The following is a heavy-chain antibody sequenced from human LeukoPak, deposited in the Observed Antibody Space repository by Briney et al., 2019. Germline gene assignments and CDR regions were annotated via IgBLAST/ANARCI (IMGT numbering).Heavy chain of an antibody. CDR3: ARFNWTREIDY. CDR2: IYTSGST. Sequence: SETLSLTCTVSGASITNYYWSWIRQPAGKGLEWLGRIYTSGSTNYNPSLKSRVTISVDTSKNQFSLKLSSVTAADTAVYYCARFNWTREIDYWGQGTLVTVSS. D-gene: IGHD1-20*01. J-gene: IGHJ4*02. V-gene: IGHV4-4*07. CDR1: GASITNYY.